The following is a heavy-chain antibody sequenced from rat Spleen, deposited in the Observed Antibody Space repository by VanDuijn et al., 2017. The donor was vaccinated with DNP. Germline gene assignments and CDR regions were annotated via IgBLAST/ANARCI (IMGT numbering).Heavy chain of an antibody. D-gene: IGHD5-1*01. J-gene: IGHJ3*01. Sequence: QVQLRESGPGLMQPSQTLSLTCTVAGFSLTSYNVHWIRQSPGKGLEWMGVIWNTGGTRYNSALKSRLSISKDTSKSQVFLKMNSLQTEDTAMYFCARSLGAPWFAYWGQGTLVTVSS. V-gene: IGHV2-41*01. CDR2: IWNTGGT. CDR1: GFSLTSYN. CDR3: ARSLGAPWFAY.